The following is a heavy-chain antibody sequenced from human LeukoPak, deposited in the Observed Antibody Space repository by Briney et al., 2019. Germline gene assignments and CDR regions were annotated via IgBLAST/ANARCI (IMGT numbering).Heavy chain of an antibody. CDR3: ARDHRDGFLDY. CDR2: ISSSSSYI. J-gene: IGHJ4*02. D-gene: IGHD5-24*01. Sequence: PGGSLRLSCAASGFTFSSYSMNWVRQAPGKGLEWVSSISSSSSYIYYADSVKGRFTISRDNAKNSRYLQMDSLRAEDTAVYYCARDHRDGFLDYWGQGTLVTVSS. CDR1: GFTFSSYS. V-gene: IGHV3-21*01.